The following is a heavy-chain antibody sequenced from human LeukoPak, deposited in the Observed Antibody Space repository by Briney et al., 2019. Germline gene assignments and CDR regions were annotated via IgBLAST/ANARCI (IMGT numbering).Heavy chain of an antibody. V-gene: IGHV4-31*03. Sequence: SETLSLTCTVSGGSISSGGYYWSWIRQHPGKGLEWIGYIHHSGSTYYNPSLKSRLIISLDTSKNQFSLKLSSVTAADTAVYYCVIEAAYCSSTSCYDNDYWGQGTLVTVSS. CDR3: VIEAAYCSSTSCYDNDY. J-gene: IGHJ4*02. D-gene: IGHD2-2*01. CDR2: IHHSGST. CDR1: GGSISSGGYY.